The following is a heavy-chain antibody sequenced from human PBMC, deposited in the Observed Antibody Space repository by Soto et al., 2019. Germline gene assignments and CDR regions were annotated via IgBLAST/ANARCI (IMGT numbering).Heavy chain of an antibody. CDR2: IFSGGST. J-gene: IGHJ4*02. CDR3: KSRDY. V-gene: IGHV3-53*04. CDR1: EFSVSDNY. Sequence: ESGGGLVLPGGSLRLACAASEFSVSDNYMNWVRQAPGKGLEWVAVIFSGGSTNYADSVKGRFTISRLKSENTLYLQMSSLRPEDTAVYFCKSRDYWGRGTRVTVSS.